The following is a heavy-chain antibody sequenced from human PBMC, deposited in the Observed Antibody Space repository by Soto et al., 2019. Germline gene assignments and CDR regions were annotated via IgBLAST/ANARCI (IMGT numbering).Heavy chain of an antibody. CDR1: GRTFSSYA. CDR3: AAGVGIFCSGGSCYPRGYSYGMDV. J-gene: IGHJ6*02. V-gene: IGHV1-69*13. Sequence: GASVKVSCKASGRTFSSYAISWVRQAPGQGLEWMGRSIPIFGTANYAQKFQGRVTMTADESTSTAYMELSSLRSEDTAVYYCAAGVGIFCSGGSCYPRGYSYGMDVWGQGTTVTVSS. D-gene: IGHD2-15*01. CDR2: SIPIFGTA.